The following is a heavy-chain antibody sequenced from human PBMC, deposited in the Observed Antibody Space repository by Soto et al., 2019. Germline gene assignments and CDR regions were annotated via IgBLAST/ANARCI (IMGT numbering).Heavy chain of an antibody. Sequence: SVKVSCKASGGTFSSYAISWVRQAPGQGLEWMGGIIPIFGTANYAQKFQGRVTITADESTSTAYMELSSLRSEDTAVYYCARGPIAARRGPGYYYYGMDVWGQGTTVTVSS. CDR3: ARGPIAARRGPGYYYYGMDV. CDR2: IIPIFGTA. D-gene: IGHD6-6*01. CDR1: GGTFSSYA. J-gene: IGHJ6*02. V-gene: IGHV1-69*13.